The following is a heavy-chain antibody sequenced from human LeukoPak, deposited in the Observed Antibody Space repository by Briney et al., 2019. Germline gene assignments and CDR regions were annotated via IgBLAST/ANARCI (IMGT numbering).Heavy chain of an antibody. J-gene: IGHJ4*02. CDR3: ARDSSYDSSGYPFDY. Sequence: GGSLRLSCAASGFTFSSYGMHWVRQAPGKGLEWVAVIWYDGSNKYYADSVKGRFTISRDNSKNTLYLQMNSLRAEDTAVYYCARDSSYDSSGYPFDYWGQGTLVTVSS. D-gene: IGHD3-22*01. CDR1: GFTFSSYG. V-gene: IGHV3-33*01. CDR2: IWYDGSNK.